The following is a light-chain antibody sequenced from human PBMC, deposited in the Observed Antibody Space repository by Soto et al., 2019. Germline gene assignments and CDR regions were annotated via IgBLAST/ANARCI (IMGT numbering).Light chain of an antibody. CDR3: XXXGSSPLT. CDR2: GAS. CDR1: QSVSSSY. Sequence: EIVLTQSPGTLSLSPGERATLSCRASQSVSSSYLAWYQQKPGQAPRLLIYGASSRATGIPDRFSGSGSGTDFTLTISRLEPXXXXVXXXXXXGSSPLTFGGGTKVEIK. J-gene: IGKJ4*01. V-gene: IGKV3-20*01.